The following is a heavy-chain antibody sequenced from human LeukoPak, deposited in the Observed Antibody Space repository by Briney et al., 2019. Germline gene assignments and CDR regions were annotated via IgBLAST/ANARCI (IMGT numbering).Heavy chain of an antibody. CDR2: IYYSGST. V-gene: IGHV4-30-4*08. D-gene: IGHD2-2*01. CDR1: GGSFSGYY. CDR3: ARDIVVAPAPRE. Sequence: PSETLSLTCAVYGGSFSGYYWSWIRQPPGKGLEWIGYIYYSGSTYYNPSLKSRVTISVDTSKNQFSLKLSSVTAADTAVYYCARDIVVAPAPREWGQGTLVTVSS. J-gene: IGHJ4*02.